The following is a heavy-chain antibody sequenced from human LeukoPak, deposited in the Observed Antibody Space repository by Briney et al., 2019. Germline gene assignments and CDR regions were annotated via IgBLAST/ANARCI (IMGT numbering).Heavy chain of an antibody. V-gene: IGHV4-34*01. J-gene: IGHJ3*02. CDR1: GGSFSGYY. Sequence: SETLSLTCAVYGGSFSGYYWSWIRQPPGKGLEWIGEINHSGSTNCDPSLKNRVTISVDTSKNQFSLKLSSVTAADTAVYYCARGGDSSGYYLLDAFDIWGQGTMVTVSS. D-gene: IGHD3-22*01. CDR2: INHSGST. CDR3: ARGGDSSGYYLLDAFDI.